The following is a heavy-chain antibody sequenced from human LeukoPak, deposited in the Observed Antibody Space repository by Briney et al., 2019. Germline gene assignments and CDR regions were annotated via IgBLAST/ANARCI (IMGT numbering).Heavy chain of an antibody. V-gene: IGHV3-74*01. CDR2: IDTDGSIT. CDR1: GYTFSSYW. D-gene: IGHD2-2*01. Sequence: GGSLRLSCAASGYTFSSYWMHWVRQAPGKGLVWVSRIDTDGSITSYADSVKGRFTISRDNAKNSLYLQMNSLRAEDTAVYYCAKDGRSCSSTSCYGLFDYWGQGTLVTVSS. CDR3: AKDGRSCSSTSCYGLFDY. J-gene: IGHJ4*02.